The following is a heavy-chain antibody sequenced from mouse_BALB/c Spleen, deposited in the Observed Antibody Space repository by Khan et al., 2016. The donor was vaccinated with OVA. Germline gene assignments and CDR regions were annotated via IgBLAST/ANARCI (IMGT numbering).Heavy chain of an antibody. CDR1: DFNIRDTY. Sequence: VQLQQSGAEVVKPGASVKLSCSASDFNIRDTYIHWVKQRPEQGLEWIGRIDPPNDDSKYGPKFQDKATLTADTSSNTAYLQLSSLTSEDTAVYYCATLYCNHFAYWGQGTLVSVSA. CDR3: ATLYCNHFAY. D-gene: IGHD2-1*01. V-gene: IGHV14-3*02. CDR2: IDPPNDDS. J-gene: IGHJ3*01.